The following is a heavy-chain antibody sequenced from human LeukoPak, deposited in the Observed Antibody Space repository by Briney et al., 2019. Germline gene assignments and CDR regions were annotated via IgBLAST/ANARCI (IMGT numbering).Heavy chain of an antibody. J-gene: IGHJ6*02. V-gene: IGHV3-66*01. CDR2: IYSGGST. CDR3: ARDGQDYYGMDV. CDR1: GFTVSSNY. Sequence: GGSLRLSCAASGFTVSSNYMSWVRQAPGKGLEWVSVIYSGGSTYYADSVKGRFTISRDNSKNTLYLQMNSLRAEDTAVYYCARDGQDYYGMDVWGQGTTVTVSS.